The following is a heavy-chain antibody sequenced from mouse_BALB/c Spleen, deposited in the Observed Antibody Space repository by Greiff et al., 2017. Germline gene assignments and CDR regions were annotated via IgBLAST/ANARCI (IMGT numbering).Heavy chain of an antibody. D-gene: IGHD1-1*02. CDR3: ARDGRPFAY. CDR2: ISSGGSYT. J-gene: IGHJ3*01. Sequence: EVNVVESGGGLVKPGGSLKLSCAASGFTFSSYAMSWVRQSPEKRLEWVAEISSGGSYTYYPDTVTGRFTISRDNAKNTLYLEMSSLRSEDTAMYYCARDGRPFAYWGQGTLVTVSA. V-gene: IGHV5-9-4*01. CDR1: GFTFSSYA.